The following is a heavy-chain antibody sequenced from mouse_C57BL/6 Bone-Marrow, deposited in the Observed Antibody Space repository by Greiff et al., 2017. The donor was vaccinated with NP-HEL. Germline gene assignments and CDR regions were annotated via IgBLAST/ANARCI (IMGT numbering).Heavy chain of an antibody. CDR3: ARIYYYDYYAMDY. V-gene: IGHV5-17*01. CDR1: GFTFSDSG. Sequence: VQLKESGGGLVKPGGSLKLSCAASGFTFSDSGMHWVRQAPEKGLEWVAYISSGSSTIYYADTVKGRFTISRDNAKNTLFLQMTSLMSEDTAMYYCARIYYYDYYAMDYWGQGTSVTVYS. J-gene: IGHJ4*01. CDR2: ISSGSSTI. D-gene: IGHD1-1*01.